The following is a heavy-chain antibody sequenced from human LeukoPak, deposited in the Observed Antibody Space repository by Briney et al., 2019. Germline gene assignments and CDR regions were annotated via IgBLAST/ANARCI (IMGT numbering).Heavy chain of an antibody. CDR2: IYPGDSDT. CDR3: ARHGRRSITIFGVVYGDY. J-gene: IGHJ4*02. Sequence: GESLKISCKGSGYGFTSYWIGWVRQMPGKGLEWMGIIYPGDSDTRYSPSFQGQVTISADKSISTAYLQWSSLKAPDTAMYYCARHGRRSITIFGVVYGDYWGQGTLVTVSS. CDR1: GYGFTSYW. D-gene: IGHD3-3*01. V-gene: IGHV5-51*01.